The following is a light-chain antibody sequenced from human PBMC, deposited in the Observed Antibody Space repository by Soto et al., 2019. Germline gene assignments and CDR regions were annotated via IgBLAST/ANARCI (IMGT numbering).Light chain of an antibody. V-gene: IGKV3-20*01. CDR3: QQYGSSPGT. J-gene: IGKJ1*01. CDR2: GAS. Sequence: EIVLTQSPGTLSLSPGERATLSCRASQSVSSSYLAWYQQKPGQAPRLLIYGASSRATGIPDRFSGSGSGTDFTLTISRLAPEDFAVYYCQQYGSSPGTCGQGTKVEIK. CDR1: QSVSSSY.